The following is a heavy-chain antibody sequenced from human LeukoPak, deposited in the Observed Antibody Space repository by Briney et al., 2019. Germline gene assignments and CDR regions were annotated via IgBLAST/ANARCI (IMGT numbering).Heavy chain of an antibody. Sequence: GRSLRLSCAASGFTSSSYAMHWVRQAPGKGLEWVAVISYDGSNKYYADSVKGRFTISRDNSKNTLYLQMNSLRAEDTAVYYCATSQFTVRYYFDYWGQGTLVTVSS. V-gene: IGHV3-30-3*01. CDR3: ATSQFTVRYYFDY. D-gene: IGHD4-17*01. CDR1: GFTSSSYA. J-gene: IGHJ4*02. CDR2: ISYDGSNK.